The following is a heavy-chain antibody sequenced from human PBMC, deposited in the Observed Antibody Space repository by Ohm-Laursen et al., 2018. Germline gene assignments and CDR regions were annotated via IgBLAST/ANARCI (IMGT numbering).Heavy chain of an antibody. Sequence: SLRLSCTASGFTFSSYAMHWVRQAPGKGLEWVVVIWYDGSNEYYADSVKGRFTISRDNSKNTLYLQMNSLRAEDTAVYYCARGQYYYDSSGFGFWYFDLWGRGTLVTVSS. CDR2: IWYDGSNE. CDR3: ARGQYYYDSSGFGFWYFDL. CDR1: GFTFSSYA. V-gene: IGHV3-33*08. D-gene: IGHD3-22*01. J-gene: IGHJ2*01.